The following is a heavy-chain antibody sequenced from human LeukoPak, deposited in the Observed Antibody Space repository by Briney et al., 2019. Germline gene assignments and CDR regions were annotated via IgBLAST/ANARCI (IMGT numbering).Heavy chain of an antibody. CDR1: GYTFTGYY. J-gene: IGHJ5*02. D-gene: IGHD2-2*01. V-gene: IGHV1-2*02. CDR3: ARDYAYCSSTSCYPAEYNWFDP. Sequence: GASLKGSCKASGYTFTGYYMHWVRQAPGQGLEWMGWINPNSGGTNHAQKFQGRVTMTRDTSISTAYMELSRLRSDDTAVYYCARDYAYCSSTSCYPAEYNWFDPWGQGTLVTVSS. CDR2: INPNSGGT.